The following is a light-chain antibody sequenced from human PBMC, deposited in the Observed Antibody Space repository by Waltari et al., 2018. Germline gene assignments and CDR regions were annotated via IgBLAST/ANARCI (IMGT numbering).Light chain of an antibody. V-gene: IGKV3-20*01. CDR1: QSVSSSS. J-gene: IGKJ2*01. Sequence: EAVLTQSPDPLSLSPGERATLSCRASQSVSSSSLAWYQQKPGQAPRLLISGGSTRATGIPDRFSGAGSGTDFTLTISRLEPEDFAVYYCQHYGRSPPNTFGQGSKLEIK. CDR2: GGS. CDR3: QHYGRSPPNT.